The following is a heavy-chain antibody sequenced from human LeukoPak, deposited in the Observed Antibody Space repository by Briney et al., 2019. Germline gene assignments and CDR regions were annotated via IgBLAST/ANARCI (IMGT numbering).Heavy chain of an antibody. CDR2: IRYDGSNK. D-gene: IGHD4-17*01. Sequence: PGGSLRLSCAASGFTFSSYGMHWVRQAPGKGLEWVAFIRYDGSNKYYADSVKGRFTISRDNSKNTLYLQMNSLRAEDTAVYYCAKGDYGEPYGDYFDYWGQGTLVTVSS. CDR1: GFTFSSYG. J-gene: IGHJ4*02. V-gene: IGHV3-30*02. CDR3: AKGDYGEPYGDYFDY.